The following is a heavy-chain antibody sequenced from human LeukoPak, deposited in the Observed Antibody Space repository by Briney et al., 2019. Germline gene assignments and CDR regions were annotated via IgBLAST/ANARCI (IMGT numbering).Heavy chain of an antibody. CDR2: IIPIFGTA. CDR1: GGTFSSYA. D-gene: IGHD5-24*01. CDR3: AKVEGTWLQSWYFDL. Sequence: SVKVSCKASGGTFSSYAISWVRQAPGQGLEWMGGIIPIFGTANYAQKFQGRVTITTDESTSTTYMELSSLRSEDTAVYYCAKVEGTWLQSWYFDLWGRGTLVTVSS. V-gene: IGHV1-69*05. J-gene: IGHJ2*01.